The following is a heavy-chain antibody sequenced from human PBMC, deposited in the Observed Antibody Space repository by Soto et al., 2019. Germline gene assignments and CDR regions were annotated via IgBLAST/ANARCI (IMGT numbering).Heavy chain of an antibody. Sequence: GGSLRLSCAASGFTFSSYAMSWVRQAPGKGLEWVSAISGSGGSTYYADSVKGRFTISRDNSKNTLYLQMNSLRAEETAVYYCAKDLRVTTVVTPVKGYYYYGMDVWGQGTTVTVSS. CDR3: AKDLRVTTVVTPVKGYYYYGMDV. D-gene: IGHD4-17*01. V-gene: IGHV3-23*01. CDR2: ISGSGGST. CDR1: GFTFSSYA. J-gene: IGHJ6*02.